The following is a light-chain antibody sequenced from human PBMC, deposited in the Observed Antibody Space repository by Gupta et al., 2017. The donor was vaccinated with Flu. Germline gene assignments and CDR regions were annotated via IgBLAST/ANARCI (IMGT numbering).Light chain of an antibody. CDR3: QDRDTIHPEGT. J-gene: IGKJ2*02. V-gene: IGKV1-39*01. Sequence: DIQMTQSPSSLSASVGDSVTFTCRASLDLAGQLNWYKKKQAKPPSLLIYGRINLQRGATNRFSGRGNGKEVNITIISWQREDFENHYCQDRDTIHPEGTFGQGT. CDR2: GRI. CDR1: LDLAGQ.